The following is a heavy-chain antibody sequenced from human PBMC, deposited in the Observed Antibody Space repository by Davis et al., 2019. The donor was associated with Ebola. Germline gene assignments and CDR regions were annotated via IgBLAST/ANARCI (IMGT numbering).Heavy chain of an antibody. Sequence: ASVKVSCKASGYTFTSYYMHWVRQAPGQGLEWMGIINTSGGSTSYAQKFQGRVTMTRDTSTSTVYMELSSLRSEETAVYYCARERRITIVGVVTPNPFDYWGQGTLVTVSS. D-gene: IGHD3-3*01. CDR1: GYTFTSYY. CDR2: INTSGGST. CDR3: ARERRITIVGVVTPNPFDY. V-gene: IGHV1-46*01. J-gene: IGHJ4*02.